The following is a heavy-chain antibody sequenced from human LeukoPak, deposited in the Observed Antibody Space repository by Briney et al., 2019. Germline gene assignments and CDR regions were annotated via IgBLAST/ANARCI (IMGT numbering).Heavy chain of an antibody. CDR3: ARAIYGDFSGFDY. CDR2: IKQDGSEK. CDR1: GFTFSSYW. J-gene: IGHJ4*02. D-gene: IGHD4-17*01. Sequence: RAGGSLRLSCAASGFTFSSYWMSWVRQAPGKGLEWVANIKQDGSEKYYVDSVKGRFTIARDNAKSSLFLHMNSLRAEDTAVYYCARAIYGDFSGFDYWGQGILVTVSS. V-gene: IGHV3-7*04.